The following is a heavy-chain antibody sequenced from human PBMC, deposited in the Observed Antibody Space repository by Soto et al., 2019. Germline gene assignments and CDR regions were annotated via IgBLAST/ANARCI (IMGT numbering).Heavy chain of an antibody. V-gene: IGHV4-61*01. CDR2: VYYSGDT. D-gene: IGHD6-19*01. Sequence: SETLSLTCTVSGASVSNGNFYWSWIRQPPGKGLEWIGYVYYSGDTNYSPSLKSRVTISVDTSKNQFSLRLSSVTAADTAFYYCARESYNSLDSWGQGTLVTVS. J-gene: IGHJ4*02. CDR3: ARESYNSLDS. CDR1: GASVSNGNFY.